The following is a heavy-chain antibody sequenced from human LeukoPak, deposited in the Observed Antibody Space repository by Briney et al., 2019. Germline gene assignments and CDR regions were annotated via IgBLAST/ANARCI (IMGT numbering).Heavy chain of an antibody. CDR3: ARVGYDILTGYYPSDY. CDR1: GYAFTSYG. Sequence: GASVKVSCKASGYAFTSYGISWVRQAPGQGLEWMGWISAYNGNTNYAQKLQGRVTMTTDTSTSTAYMELRSLRSDDTAVYYCARVGYDILTGYYPSDYWGQGTLVTVSS. CDR2: ISAYNGNT. V-gene: IGHV1-18*01. J-gene: IGHJ4*02. D-gene: IGHD3-9*01.